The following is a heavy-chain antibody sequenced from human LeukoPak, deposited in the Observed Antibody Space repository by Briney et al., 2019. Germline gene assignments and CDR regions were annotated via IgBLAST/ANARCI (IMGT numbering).Heavy chain of an antibody. CDR2: IYYSGST. CDR1: GFTFSTYSMN. CDR3: ARIHVDTATTAFDI. Sequence: GSLRLSCAASGFTFSTYSMNWVRQAPGKGLEWIGSIYYSGSTYYNPSLQSRVTISVAPSKHQFSLKLSSVTAADTAVYYCARIHVDTATTAFDIWGQGTMVTVSS. D-gene: IGHD5-18*01. V-gene: IGHV4-59*05. J-gene: IGHJ3*02.